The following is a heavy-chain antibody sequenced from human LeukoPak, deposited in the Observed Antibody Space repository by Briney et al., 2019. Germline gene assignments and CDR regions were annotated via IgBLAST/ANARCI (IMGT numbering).Heavy chain of an antibody. CDR2: ISIRSDAI. V-gene: IGHV3-48*01. J-gene: IGHJ4*02. Sequence: PGGSLRLSCAASGFTFSSSPMNWVRQAPGKGLEWVSYISIRSDAIYYADSVKGRFTISGDNAKNSLYLQMNSLRAEDTAIYYCARDGVGQLVGYYFDYWGQGTLVTVSS. CDR3: ARDGVGQLVGYYFDY. CDR1: GFTFSSSP. D-gene: IGHD6-13*01.